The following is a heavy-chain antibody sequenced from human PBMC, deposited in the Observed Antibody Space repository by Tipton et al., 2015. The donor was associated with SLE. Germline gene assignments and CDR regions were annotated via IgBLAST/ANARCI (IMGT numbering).Heavy chain of an antibody. J-gene: IGHJ4*02. Sequence: SLRLSCTTSGFTFGSYWMGWVRQAPGKGLEWVANIIQDGSENYYADSVKGRFTISRDNTKNSLFLQMSNLRVEDTAIYYCARGRGYWGQGTLVTVSS. CDR2: IIQDGSEN. CDR3: ARGRGY. V-gene: IGHV3-7*01. CDR1: GFTFGSYW. D-gene: IGHD2-15*01.